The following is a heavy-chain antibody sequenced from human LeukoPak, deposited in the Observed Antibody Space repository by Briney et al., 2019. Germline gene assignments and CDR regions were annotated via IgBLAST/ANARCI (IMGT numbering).Heavy chain of an antibody. CDR2: IIPIFGTA. Sequence: SVKVSCKASGGTFSSYAISWVRQAPGQGLEWMGGIIPIFGTANYAQKFQGRVTITADESTSTAYMELSSLRSEDTAVYYCARTAVAGTTKGFDYWGQGTLVTVSS. D-gene: IGHD6-19*01. J-gene: IGHJ4*02. CDR3: ARTAVAGTTKGFDY. CDR1: GGTFSSYA. V-gene: IGHV1-69*01.